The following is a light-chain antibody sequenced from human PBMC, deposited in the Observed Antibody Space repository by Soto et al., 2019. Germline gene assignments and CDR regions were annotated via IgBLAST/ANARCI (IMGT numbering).Light chain of an antibody. Sequence: QSALTQPPSASGSPGQSVTISCTGTSSDVGGYNYVSWYQHHPGKAPKLMIYEVNKRPSGVPDRFSGSKSGNTASLTVSGLQAGDEADYYCNSYTGWIYVFGTGTKLTVL. CDR2: EVN. CDR3: NSYTGWIYV. CDR1: SSDVGGYNY. J-gene: IGLJ1*01. V-gene: IGLV2-8*01.